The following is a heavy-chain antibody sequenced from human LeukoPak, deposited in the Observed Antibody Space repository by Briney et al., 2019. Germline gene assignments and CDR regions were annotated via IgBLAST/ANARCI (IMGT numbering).Heavy chain of an antibody. CDR3: ARGGAWYYYDSSGYYPNYFDY. CDR1: GFTFSSYW. Sequence: GESLRLSCAASGFTFSSYWMSWVRQAPGKGLEWVANIKQDGSEKYYVDSVKGRFTISRDNAKNSLYLQMNSLRAEDTAVYYCARGGAWYYYDSSGYYPNYFDYWGQGTLVTVSS. J-gene: IGHJ4*02. V-gene: IGHV3-7*03. D-gene: IGHD3-22*01. CDR2: IKQDGSEK.